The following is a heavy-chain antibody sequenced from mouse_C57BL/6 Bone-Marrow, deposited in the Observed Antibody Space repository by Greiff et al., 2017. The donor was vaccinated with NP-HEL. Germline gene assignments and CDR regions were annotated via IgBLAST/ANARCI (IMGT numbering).Heavy chain of an antibody. V-gene: IGHV14-4*01. Sequence: VQLQQSGAELVRPGASVKLSCTASGFTIKDDYMHWVKQRPEQGLEWIGWIDPENGDTEYASKFQGKATITADTSSNTAYLQLSSLTSEDTAVYYCTTLIEDYWGQGTTLTVSS. CDR3: TTLIEDY. CDR1: GFTIKDDY. J-gene: IGHJ2*01. CDR2: IDPENGDT. D-gene: IGHD2-12*01.